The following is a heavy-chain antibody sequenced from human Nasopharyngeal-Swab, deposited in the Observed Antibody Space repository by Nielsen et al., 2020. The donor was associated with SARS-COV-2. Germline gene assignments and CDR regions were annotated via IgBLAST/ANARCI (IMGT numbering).Heavy chain of an antibody. D-gene: IGHD3-10*01. J-gene: IGHJ4*02. Sequence: VGRAAGKGLEWVSAISGSGCSTYYIDSVKGRFTISRDNFKNTLYLQINSLRAKDTDVYYCVNPYGSGGYYSYWGQGTLVTVSS. V-gene: IGHV3-23*01. CDR3: VNPYGSGGYYSY. CDR2: ISGSGCST.